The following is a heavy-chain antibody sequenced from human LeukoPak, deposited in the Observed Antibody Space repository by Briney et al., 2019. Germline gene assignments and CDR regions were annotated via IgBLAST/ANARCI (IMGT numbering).Heavy chain of an antibody. V-gene: IGHV3-7*01. CDR2: IKQDGTEK. Sequence: GRSLRLSCAASGFTFTTYWMSWVRQPPGKGLEWVANIKQDGTEKYYVDSVKGRFTISRDNAKNSLFLQMNSLRAEDTAVYYCATDLIHYYASGAKTWGQGTLVTVSS. CDR1: GFTFTTYW. D-gene: IGHD3-10*01. J-gene: IGHJ5*02. CDR3: ATDLIHYYASGAKT.